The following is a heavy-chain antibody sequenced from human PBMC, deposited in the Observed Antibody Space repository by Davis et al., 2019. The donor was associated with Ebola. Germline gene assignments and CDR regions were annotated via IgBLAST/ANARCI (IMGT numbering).Heavy chain of an antibody. CDR3: AKSHSSGYFSGFDY. V-gene: IGHV3-30*18. CDR2: ISYDGSDE. Sequence: GESLKISCAASGFIFSSYVMSWVRQAPGKGLEWVAVISYDGSDEYYADSVKGRFTISRDNSKSTLNLQMNSLRAEDTAVYYCAKSHSSGYFSGFDYWGQGTLVTVSS. J-gene: IGHJ4*02. CDR1: GFIFSSYV. D-gene: IGHD3-22*01.